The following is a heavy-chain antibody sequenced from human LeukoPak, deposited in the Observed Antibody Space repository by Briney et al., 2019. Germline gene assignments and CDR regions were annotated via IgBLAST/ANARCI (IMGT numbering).Heavy chain of an antibody. CDR2: IKQDGSEK. J-gene: IGHJ6*02. D-gene: IGHD3-16*01. Sequence: GGSLRLSCAASGFTFSSYWMSWVRQAPGKGLEWVANIKQDGSEKYYVDSVKGRFTISRDNAKNSLYLQMNSLRAEDTAVCYCARNWGYYYYYGMDVWGQGTTVTVSS. CDR1: GFTFSSYW. CDR3: ARNWGYYYYYGMDV. V-gene: IGHV3-7*01.